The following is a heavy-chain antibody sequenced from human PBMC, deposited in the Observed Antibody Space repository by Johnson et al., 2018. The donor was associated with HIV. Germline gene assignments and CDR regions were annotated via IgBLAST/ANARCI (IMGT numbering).Heavy chain of an antibody. CDR3: ARSPGKDYGGNSGGFDV. J-gene: IGHJ3*01. Sequence: QVHLVESGGGLVQPGRSLRLSCAASGFIFRTNGMHWVRQAPGKGLEWVSFIQYDGSDKSYADSVEGRFTISRDNSKNTLYLQMNSLRGEDTAMYYCARSPGKDYGGNSGGFDVWGQGTMVTVSS. V-gene: IGHV3-33*05. D-gene: IGHD4-23*01. CDR2: IQYDGSDK. CDR1: GFIFRTNG.